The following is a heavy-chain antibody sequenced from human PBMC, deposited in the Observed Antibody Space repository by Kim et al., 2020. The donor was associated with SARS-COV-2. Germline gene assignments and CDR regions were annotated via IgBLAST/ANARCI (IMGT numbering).Heavy chain of an antibody. D-gene: IGHD6-19*01. CDR2: INQDGSKK. V-gene: IGHV3-7*04. CDR1: GFTFSTLW. CDR3: VGVWGWAMAF. J-gene: IGHJ6*04. Sequence: GGSLRLSCAASGFTFSTLWMTWVRQAPGKGPECVANINQDGSKKSYVDSVKGRFTVSRDNAKNSLSLQMNNLRADDTAVYYCVGVWGWAMAFWGKGTTVIVSS.